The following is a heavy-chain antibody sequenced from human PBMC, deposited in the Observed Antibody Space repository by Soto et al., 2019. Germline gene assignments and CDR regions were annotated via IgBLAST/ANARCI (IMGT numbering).Heavy chain of an antibody. Sequence: GGSLRLSCAASGFTFSNAWMSWVRQAPGKGLEWVGRIKSKTDGGTTDYAAPVKDRFTISRDDSKKTLYLQMNSLKTDDTAVYYCTTGRVGYSYSDAFDIWGQGTMVTVSS. D-gene: IGHD5-18*01. V-gene: IGHV3-15*01. CDR3: TTGRVGYSYSDAFDI. CDR1: GFTFSNAW. J-gene: IGHJ3*02. CDR2: IKSKTDGGTT.